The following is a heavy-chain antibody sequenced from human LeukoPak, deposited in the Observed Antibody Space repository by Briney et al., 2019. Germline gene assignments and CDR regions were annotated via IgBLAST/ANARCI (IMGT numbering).Heavy chain of an antibody. CDR2: ISGSGGST. D-gene: IGHD2-15*01. CDR3: AKALLRYCSGGSCAKGPNDY. V-gene: IGHV3-23*01. Sequence: QPGGSLRLSCAASGFTFSSYAMSWVRQAPGKGLEWVSAISGSGGSTYYADSVKGRFTISRDNSKNTLYLQMNSLRAEDTAVYYCAKALLRYCSGGSCAKGPNDYWGQGTLVTVSS. J-gene: IGHJ4*02. CDR1: GFTFSSYA.